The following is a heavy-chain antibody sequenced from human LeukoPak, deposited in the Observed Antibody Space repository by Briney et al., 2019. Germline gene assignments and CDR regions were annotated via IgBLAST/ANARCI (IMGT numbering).Heavy chain of an antibody. J-gene: IGHJ4*02. CDR2: IYYSGST. CDR3: ARDRGRVNSSGWLDY. D-gene: IGHD6-19*01. CDR1: GDSISGYY. Sequence: SETLSLTCTVSGDSISGYYRSWIRQPPGKGLEWIGYIYYSGSTKYNPSLKSRVTISVDTSKNQFSLKLSSVTAADTAVYYCARDRGRVNSSGWLDYWGQGTLVTVSS. V-gene: IGHV4-59*01.